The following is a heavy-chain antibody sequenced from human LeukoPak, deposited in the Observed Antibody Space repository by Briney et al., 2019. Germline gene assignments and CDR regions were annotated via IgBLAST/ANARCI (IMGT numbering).Heavy chain of an antibody. CDR1: GGSISSSSYY. V-gene: IGHV4-39*07. Sequence: PSETLSLTCTVSGGSISSSSYYWGWIRQPPGKGLGWIGSIYYSGSTYYNPSLKSRVTISVDRSKNQFSLKLSSVTAADTAVYYCARGAGAVGEESSSWFDYWYFDLWGRGTLVTVSS. CDR2: IYYSGST. J-gene: IGHJ2*01. CDR3: ARGAGAVGEESSSWFDYWYFDL. D-gene: IGHD6-13*01.